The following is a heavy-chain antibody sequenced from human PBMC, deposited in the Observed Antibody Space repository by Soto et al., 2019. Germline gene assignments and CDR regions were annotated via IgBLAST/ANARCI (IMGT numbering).Heavy chain of an antibody. CDR2: TRNSGGA. CDR3: ARATAPCWFDP. D-gene: IGHD1-1*01. CDR1: SGSIFSSNW. Sequence: SETLSLTCAVSSGSIFSSNWWSWVRQPPGKGLEWIGETRNSGGANYNPSLKSRVTISVDKSTNQFFLNLNSVTAADTAVYYCARATAPCWFDPWGQGTLVTVSS. V-gene: IGHV4-4*02. J-gene: IGHJ5*02.